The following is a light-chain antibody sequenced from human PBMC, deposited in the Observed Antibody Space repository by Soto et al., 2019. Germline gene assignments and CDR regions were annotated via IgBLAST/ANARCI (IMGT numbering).Light chain of an antibody. J-gene: IGKJ2*01. CDR1: QSVLYSSNNKNY. V-gene: IGKV4-1*01. CDR2: WAS. CDR3: QQYYSTPLYT. Sequence: DIVITQSPDSLAVYLGERATINCKSSQSVLYSSNNKNYLAWYQQKPGQPPKLLIYWASTRESGVPDRFSGSGSGTDFTLTISSLQAEDVAVYYCQQYYSTPLYTFGQGTKLEIK.